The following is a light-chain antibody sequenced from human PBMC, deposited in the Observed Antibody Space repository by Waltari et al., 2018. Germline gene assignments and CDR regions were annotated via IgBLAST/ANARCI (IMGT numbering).Light chain of an antibody. CDR3: QKYGSLPAT. CDR1: HSISRY. CDR2: DAS. Sequence: EIMLTQSPGTLSLSPGERATLSCRASHSISRYLAWYQHKPGQAPRLLIYDASSRATGIPDRFSGSGSGTDLSLTISRLEPEDFAVYYCQKYGSLPATFGQGTKVEIK. J-gene: IGKJ1*01. V-gene: IGKV3-20*01.